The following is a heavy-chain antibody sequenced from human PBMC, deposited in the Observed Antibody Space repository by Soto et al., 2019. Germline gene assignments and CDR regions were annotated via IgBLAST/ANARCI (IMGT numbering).Heavy chain of an antibody. CDR3: ARDGGSSSWSPNWFDP. V-gene: IGHV4-61*01. CDR2: IYYSGST. Sequence: SETLSLTCTVSGGSVSSGSYYWSWIRQPPGKGLEWIGYIYYSGSTNYNPSLKIRVTILVDTSKNQFSLKLSSVTAADTAVYYCARDGGSSSWSPNWFDPWGQGALVTVSS. CDR1: GGSVSSGSYY. D-gene: IGHD6-13*01. J-gene: IGHJ5*02.